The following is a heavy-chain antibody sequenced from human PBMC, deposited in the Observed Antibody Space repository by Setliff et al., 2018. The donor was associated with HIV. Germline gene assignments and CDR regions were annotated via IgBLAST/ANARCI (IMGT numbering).Heavy chain of an antibody. CDR2: VYTSGNT. D-gene: IGHD6-19*01. CDR1: GGSINIGSFY. J-gene: IGHJ5*02. CDR3: ARGRGAWFEGSWFDP. Sequence: SETLSLTCTVSGGSINIGSFYWSWIRQPAGKGPEWLGHVYTSGNTYYDPSLASRVAISLDRSKNQFSLKLDSVTTADTALYFCARGRGAWFEGSWFDPWGQGILVTVSS. V-gene: IGHV4-61*09.